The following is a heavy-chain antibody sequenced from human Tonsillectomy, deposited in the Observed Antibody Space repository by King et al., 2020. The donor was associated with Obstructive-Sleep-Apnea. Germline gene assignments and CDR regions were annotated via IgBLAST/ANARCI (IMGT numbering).Heavy chain of an antibody. CDR1: GFTFSDYY. J-gene: IGHJ3*02. CDR3: ARDRAYYYDSSGYRTPSGAFDI. Sequence: QVQLVESGGGLVKPGGSLRLSCAASGFTFSDYYMSWIRQAPGKGLEWVSYISSSGSTIYYADSVKGRFTISRDNAKNSLYLQMNSLRAEDTAVYYCARDRAYYYDSSGYRTPSGAFDIWGQGTMVTVSS. D-gene: IGHD3-22*01. CDR2: ISSSGSTI. V-gene: IGHV3-11*01.